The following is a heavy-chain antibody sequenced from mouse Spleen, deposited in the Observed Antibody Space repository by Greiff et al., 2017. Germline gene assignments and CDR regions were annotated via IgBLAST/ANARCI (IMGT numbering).Heavy chain of an antibody. CDR2: ISSGGSYT. J-gene: IGHJ1*01. CDR1: GFTFSSYA. CDR3: ARTTQAVDV. V-gene: IGHV5-9-1*01. D-gene: IGHD3-2*02. Sequence: EVMLVESGGGLVKPGGSLKLSCAASGFTFSSYAMSWVRQTPEKRLEWVATISSGGSYTYYPDSVKGRFTISRDNAMNTLYLQMSSLRSEDTAMYYGARTTQAVDVWGAGTTVTVSS.